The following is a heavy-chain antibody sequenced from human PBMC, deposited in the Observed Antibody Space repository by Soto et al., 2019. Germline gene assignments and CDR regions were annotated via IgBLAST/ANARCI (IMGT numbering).Heavy chain of an antibody. CDR3: AKDIGYSSSSSDY. J-gene: IGHJ4*02. CDR1: GFTFDDYA. D-gene: IGHD6-6*01. V-gene: IGHV3-9*01. CDR2: ISWNSGSI. Sequence: GGSLRLSCAASGFTFDDYAMHWVRQAPGKGLEWVSGISWNSGSIGYADSVKGRFTISRDNAKNSLYLQMNSLRAEDTALYYCAKDIGYSSSSSDYWGQGTLVTVSS.